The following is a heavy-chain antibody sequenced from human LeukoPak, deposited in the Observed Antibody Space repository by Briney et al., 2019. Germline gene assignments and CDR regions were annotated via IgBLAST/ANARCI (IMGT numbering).Heavy chain of an antibody. CDR1: GGSISSYY. J-gene: IGHJ4*02. CDR2: IYYSGST. CDR3: ARKGHPVLRFLEWSPTPGGFDY. Sequence: SETLSLTCTVSGGSISSYYWSWIRQPAGKGLEWIGRIYYSGSTYYNPSLKSRVTISVDTSKNQFSLKLSSVTAADTAVYYCARKGHPVLRFLEWSPTPGGFDYWGQGTLVTVSS. V-gene: IGHV4-59*05. D-gene: IGHD3-3*01.